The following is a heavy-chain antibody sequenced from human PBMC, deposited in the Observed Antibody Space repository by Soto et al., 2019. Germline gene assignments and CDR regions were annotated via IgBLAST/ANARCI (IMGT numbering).Heavy chain of an antibody. CDR3: VRGYSDY. Sequence: EIQLVESGGGLVQPGGSLRLSCAASGFTLSSYWMHWVRQVPGQGLVWVSRINTDGSATNYADSVKGRFTMSRDNDRNTMYLQMNSLRAEDTAVYYCVRGYSDYWGQGTLVTVSS. J-gene: IGHJ4*02. CDR2: INTDGSAT. CDR1: GFTLSSYW. D-gene: IGHD5-12*01. V-gene: IGHV3-74*01.